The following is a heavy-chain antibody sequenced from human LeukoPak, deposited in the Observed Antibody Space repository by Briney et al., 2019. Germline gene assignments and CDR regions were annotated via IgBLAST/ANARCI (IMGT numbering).Heavy chain of an antibody. D-gene: IGHD6-6*01. Sequence: GASVTVSCKASGYTFTSYGISWVRQAPGQGLEWMGWISAYNGNTNYAQKLQGRVTMTTDTSTSTAYMELRSLRSDDTAVYYCARGIEYSSSFPFDYWGQGTLVTVSS. CDR2: ISAYNGNT. CDR3: ARGIEYSSSFPFDY. V-gene: IGHV1-18*01. CDR1: GYTFTSYG. J-gene: IGHJ4*02.